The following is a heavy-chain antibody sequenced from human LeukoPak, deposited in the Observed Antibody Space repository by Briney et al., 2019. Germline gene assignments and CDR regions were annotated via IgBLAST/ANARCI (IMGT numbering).Heavy chain of an antibody. CDR3: AIPFLTPFGVGGMYDY. Sequence: GGSLRLSCAASGFTFSSYAMSWVRQAPGKGLEWVSAISDSGGSTYYADSVKGRFTISRDNSKNTLYLQMNSLRAEDTAVYYCAIPFLTPFGVGGMYDYWGQGTLVTVSS. CDR2: ISDSGGST. J-gene: IGHJ4*02. D-gene: IGHD3-3*01. V-gene: IGHV3-23*01. CDR1: GFTFSSYA.